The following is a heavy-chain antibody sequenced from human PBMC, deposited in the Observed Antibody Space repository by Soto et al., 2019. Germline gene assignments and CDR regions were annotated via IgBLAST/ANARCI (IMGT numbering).Heavy chain of an antibody. V-gene: IGHV3-23*01. Sequence: SGGSLRLSCVVSGFTFSSHSMSWVRQAPGKGLEWVSSISTSGSGTYHADSVKGRFAISRDNSQNTLFLQTNRLRAEDAAEYYCTKESSELGYWRQGTLVTASS. J-gene: IGHJ4*02. CDR3: TKESSELGY. CDR2: ISTSGSGT. CDR1: GFTFSSHS. D-gene: IGHD3-10*01.